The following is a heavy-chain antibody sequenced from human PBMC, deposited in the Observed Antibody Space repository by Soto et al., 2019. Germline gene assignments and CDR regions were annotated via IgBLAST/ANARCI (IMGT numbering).Heavy chain of an antibody. Sequence: GGSLRLSCAASGFTFSSYWMHWVRQAPGKGLVWVSHINNDGSSTTYADSVKGRFTISRDNTKNTLYLQMNSLRVEDTAVYYCARASGSNIHFDYWGQGTLVTVSS. V-gene: IGHV3-74*01. J-gene: IGHJ4*02. CDR3: ARASGSNIHFDY. CDR1: GFTFSSYW. D-gene: IGHD1-26*01. CDR2: INNDGSST.